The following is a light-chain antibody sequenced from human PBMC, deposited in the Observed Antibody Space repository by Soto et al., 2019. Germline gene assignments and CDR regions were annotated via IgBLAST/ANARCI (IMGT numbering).Light chain of an antibody. CDR2: GAS. V-gene: IGKV3-15*01. CDR1: QSVSSN. CDR3: QPYGRSPYT. Sequence: EIVMTQSPATLSVSPGERATLSCRASQSVSSNLAWYQQKPGQAPRLLIYGASTRATGIPARFSGSGSGTEFTLTISSLQSEDFAVYYCQPYGRSPYTFGQGTKLEIK. J-gene: IGKJ2*01.